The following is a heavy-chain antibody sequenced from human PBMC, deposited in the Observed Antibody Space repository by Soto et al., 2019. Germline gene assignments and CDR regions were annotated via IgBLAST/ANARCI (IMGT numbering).Heavy chain of an antibody. CDR2: IKSKTDGGTT. V-gene: IGHV3-15*01. D-gene: IGHD3-3*01. J-gene: IGHJ6*02. CDR3: TTDPSITIFGVVIEDYYGMDV. Sequence: GGSLRLSCAASGFTFSNAWMSWVRQAPGKGLEWVGRIKSKTDGGTTDYAAPVKGRFTISRDDSKNTLYLKMNSLKTEDTAVYYCTTDPSITIFGVVIEDYYGMDVWGQGTTVTVSS. CDR1: GFTFSNAW.